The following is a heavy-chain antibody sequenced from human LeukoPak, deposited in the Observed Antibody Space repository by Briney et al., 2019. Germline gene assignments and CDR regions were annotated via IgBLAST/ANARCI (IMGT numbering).Heavy chain of an antibody. CDR3: ARDSVAVAEIDY. CDR2: ISSSGRCI. V-gene: IGHV3-21*01. J-gene: IGHJ4*01. CDR1: GFIFSNFS. D-gene: IGHD6-19*01. Sequence: GGSLRLSCAASGFIFSNFSLNWVRQAPGKGLEWVSSISSSGRCIYYADSVKGRFTISRDNTKNSLSLQMNSLRAEDTATYYCARDSVAVAEIDYWGQGTLVTVSS.